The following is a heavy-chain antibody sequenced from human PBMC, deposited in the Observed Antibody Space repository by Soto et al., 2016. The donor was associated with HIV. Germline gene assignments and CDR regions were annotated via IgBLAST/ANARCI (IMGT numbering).Heavy chain of an antibody. CDR1: GSTVNSDY. D-gene: IGHD3-3*01. J-gene: IGHJ1*01. CDR3: ALGRFQYI. V-gene: IGHV3-66*01. CDR2: IYGGGST. Sequence: EMQLVESGGDLVQPGGSLRLSCVVSGSTVNSDYMSWVRQPSGKGLEWVSLIYGGGSTSYADSVKGRFTISRDKSKSTVYLQMDSLRVEDTAVYYCALGRFQYIWGQGTLVTVSS.